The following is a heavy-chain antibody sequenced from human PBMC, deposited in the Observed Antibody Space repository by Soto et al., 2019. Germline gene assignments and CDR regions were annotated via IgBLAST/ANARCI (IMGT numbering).Heavy chain of an antibody. CDR2: ISDAGLT. Sequence: EVQLVESGGELIQPGGSLRLSCAVSGFTVTAKYMIWVRQAPGKDLEWISAISDAGLTSYADSVRGRFTISRDKAKNHLSLQTDSLKVDDTAVYYCAASVTTGGGFDVWGQGTMVTVSA. V-gene: IGHV3-53*01. J-gene: IGHJ3*01. D-gene: IGHD4-17*01. CDR1: GFTVTAKY. CDR3: AASVTTGGGFDV.